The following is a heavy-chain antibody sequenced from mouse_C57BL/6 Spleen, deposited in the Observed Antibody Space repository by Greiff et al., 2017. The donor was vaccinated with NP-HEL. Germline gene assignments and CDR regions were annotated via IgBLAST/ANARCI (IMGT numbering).Heavy chain of an antibody. CDR3: ARWGLYGSSSYWYFDV. V-gene: IGHV1-81*01. CDR2: IYPRSGNT. CDR1: GYTFTSYG. J-gene: IGHJ1*03. D-gene: IGHD1-1*01. Sequence: QVQLKESGAELARPGASVKLSCKASGYTFTSYGISWVKQRTGQGLEWIGEIYPRSGNTYYNEKFKGKATLTADKSSSTAYMELRSLTSEDSAVYFCARWGLYGSSSYWYFDVWGTGTTVTVSS.